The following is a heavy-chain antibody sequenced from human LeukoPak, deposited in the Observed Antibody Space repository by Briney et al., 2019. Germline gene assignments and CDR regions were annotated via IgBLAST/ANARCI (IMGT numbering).Heavy chain of an antibody. J-gene: IGHJ5*02. Sequence: ASVKVSCTASGGTFNNYAINWVRQAPGQGLEWMGGIIPIFGSSNYAQKFQGRVTITADESTTTAYMELSSLRSEDTAVYYCARVTHTELSTWFDPWGQGTLVTVSS. V-gene: IGHV1-69*01. CDR3: ARVTHTELSTWFDP. D-gene: IGHD5-18*01. CDR1: GGTFNNYA. CDR2: IIPIFGSS.